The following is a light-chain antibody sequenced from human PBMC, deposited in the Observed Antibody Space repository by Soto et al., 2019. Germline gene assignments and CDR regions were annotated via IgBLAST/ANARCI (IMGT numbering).Light chain of an antibody. V-gene: IGKV3-20*01. Sequence: EIVLTKSPATLSLSPGGRATLSCRASQSVSLSLAWYQQKPGQTPRLLIYGASGRATGIPDRFSGSGSGTDFTLTISRLEPEDFAVYYCQQYGTSLTFGGGTKVDTK. J-gene: IGKJ4*01. CDR2: GAS. CDR3: QQYGTSLT. CDR1: QSVSLS.